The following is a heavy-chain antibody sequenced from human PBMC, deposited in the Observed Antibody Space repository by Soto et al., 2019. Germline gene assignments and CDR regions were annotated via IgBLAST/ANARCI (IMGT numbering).Heavy chain of an antibody. CDR2: INTGNGNT. CDR3: ARAISGYVT. Sequence: QVQLVQSGAEVKKPGASVKVSCKASGITYTTYAIHWVRQAPGQGREWMGWINTGNGNTRHSQSFQGRVTLTTDTSANTAYMDLNSLTSEDTAVYYCARAISGYVTWGQGPLITVSS. CDR1: GITYTTYA. D-gene: IGHD5-12*01. J-gene: IGHJ5*02. V-gene: IGHV1-3*04.